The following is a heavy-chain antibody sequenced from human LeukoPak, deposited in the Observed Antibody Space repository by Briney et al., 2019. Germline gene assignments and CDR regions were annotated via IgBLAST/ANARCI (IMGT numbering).Heavy chain of an antibody. D-gene: IGHD3-3*01. V-gene: IGHV3-23*01. CDR3: ATSGFSRFGF. CDR1: GFTFSNYA. CDR2: FSGSGGST. Sequence: GGSLRLSCAASGFTFSNYAMSWVRQAPGKGLEWVSAFSGSGGSTYYADSVKGRFTISRDNSKNTLYLQMNSLRAGDTAVYYCATSGFSRFGFWGQGTLVTVSS. J-gene: IGHJ4*02.